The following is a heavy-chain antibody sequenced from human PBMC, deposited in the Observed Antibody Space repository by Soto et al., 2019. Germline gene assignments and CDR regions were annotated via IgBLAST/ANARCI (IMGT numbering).Heavy chain of an antibody. CDR1: GGAMSTNNW. Sequence: QVQLQESGPGVVKPLGTLALTCTVSGGAMSTNNWWMWVRQSPEKGLEWIGEIYHSGSTHYNPSFNSRGTMSVDKSNNQFSLMLTSVTAEDTAIYYCAREGGAGTYMGFDYWGQGTLVTVAS. CDR2: IYHSGST. D-gene: IGHD6-19*01. J-gene: IGHJ4*02. V-gene: IGHV4-4*02. CDR3: AREGGAGTYMGFDY.